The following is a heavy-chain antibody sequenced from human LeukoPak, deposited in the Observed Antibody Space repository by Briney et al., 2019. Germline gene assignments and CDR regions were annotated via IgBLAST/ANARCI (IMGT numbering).Heavy chain of an antibody. CDR2: VSGSSGHT. CDR1: GYTFTTFA. D-gene: IGHD2/OR15-2a*01. V-gene: IGHV1-18*01. CDR3: ARDFDCTSTVCNDVFYI. Sequence: GASVKVCCKASGYTFTTFAISWVRQAPGQGLEWMGWVSGSSGHTNYARQLQGRVIMTTDTSTTTAYMELRSLRSDDTAVYYCARDFDCTSTVCNDVFYIWGQGTMVTVSS. J-gene: IGHJ3*02.